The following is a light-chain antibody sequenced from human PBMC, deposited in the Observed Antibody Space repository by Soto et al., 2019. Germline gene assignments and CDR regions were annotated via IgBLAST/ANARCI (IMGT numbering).Light chain of an antibody. CDR2: EAN. J-gene: IGLJ2*01. V-gene: IGLV2-23*01. Sequence: QSALTQPASVSGSPGQSITISCTGTSRDVGSYNLVSWYQQHPGKAPKLMIYEANKRPSGVSDRFSGSKSGNTASLTISGLQAEDEAEYYCSSDAGYSTSVVFVGGTQLTVL. CDR3: SSDAGYSTSVV. CDR1: SRDVGSYNL.